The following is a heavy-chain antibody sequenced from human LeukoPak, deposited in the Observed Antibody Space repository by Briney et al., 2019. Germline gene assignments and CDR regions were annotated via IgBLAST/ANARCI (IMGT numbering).Heavy chain of an antibody. J-gene: IGHJ4*02. CDR3: ARVLGGYSGSLDY. V-gene: IGHV3-30-3*01. CDR1: GLTFSSYA. Sequence: GRSLRLSCAASGLTFSSYAMHWVRQAPGKGLEWVAVISYDGSNKYYADSVKGRFTISRDNSKNTLYLQMNSLRAEDTAVYHCARVLGGYSGSLDYWGQGTLVTVSS. CDR2: ISYDGSNK. D-gene: IGHD1-26*01.